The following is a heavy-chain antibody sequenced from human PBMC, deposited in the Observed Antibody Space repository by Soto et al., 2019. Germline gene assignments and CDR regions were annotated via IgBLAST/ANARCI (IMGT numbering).Heavy chain of an antibody. D-gene: IGHD4-17*01. V-gene: IGHV4-59*01. CDR2: IYYSGST. CDR3: ARDHYAAFDH. J-gene: IGHJ4*02. Sequence: RIRQTPGKGLEWIGYIYYSGSTNYNPSLKSRVTISVDTSKNQFSLKLSSVTAADTAVYYCARDHYAAFDHWGQGTPVTVTS.